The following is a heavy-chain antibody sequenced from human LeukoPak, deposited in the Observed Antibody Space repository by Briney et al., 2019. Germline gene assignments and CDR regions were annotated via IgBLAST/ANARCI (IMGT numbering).Heavy chain of an antibody. V-gene: IGHV4-4*09. CDR2: IYASGST. CDR3: ARQEGYYDYMDV. CDR1: AGSISTYS. Sequence: PSETLSLTCTVSAGSISTYSWSWIRQPPGKGLEWIGHIYASGSTNYNPSLKNRVTISVDTSKNQFSLKLTSVTAADTAVYTCARQEGYYDYMDVWGKGTTVTVSS. J-gene: IGHJ6*03.